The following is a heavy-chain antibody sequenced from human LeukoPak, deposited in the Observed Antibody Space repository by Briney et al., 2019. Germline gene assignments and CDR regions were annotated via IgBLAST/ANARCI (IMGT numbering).Heavy chain of an antibody. D-gene: IGHD3-9*01. CDR3: ARVPILTGSYYFDY. CDR1: GFTFSSYA. Sequence: PGGSLRLSCAASGFTFSSYAFHWVRQAPGKGLEYVSAINANGDNTYYANSVKGRFTISRDNSKNTLYLQMGSLRTEDIAVYYCARVPILTGSYYFDYWGQGILVTVSS. V-gene: IGHV3-64*01. CDR2: INANGDNT. J-gene: IGHJ4*02.